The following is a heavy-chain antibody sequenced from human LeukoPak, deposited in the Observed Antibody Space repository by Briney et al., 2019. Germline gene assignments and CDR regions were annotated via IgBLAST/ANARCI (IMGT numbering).Heavy chain of an antibody. V-gene: IGHV1-2*02. D-gene: IGHD6-19*01. CDR2: INPNSGGT. CDR1: GYTFTGYY. CDR3: ARGEYSSGPNYFDY. J-gene: IGHJ4*02. Sequence: GASVKVSCKASGYTFTGYYMHWVRQAPGQGLEWMGWINPNSGGTNYAQKFQGRVTMTRDTSISTAYMELSRLRSDDTAVCYCARGEYSSGPNYFDYWGQGTLVTVSS.